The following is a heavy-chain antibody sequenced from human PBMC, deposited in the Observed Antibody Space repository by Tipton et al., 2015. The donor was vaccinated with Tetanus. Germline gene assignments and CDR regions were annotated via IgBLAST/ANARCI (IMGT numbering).Heavy chain of an antibody. CDR1: GYTLTELS. D-gene: IGHD1-26*01. Sequence: QSGPEVKKPGASVKVSCKVSGYTLTELSMHWVRQAPGKGLEWMGGFDPEDGETIYAQKFQGRVTMTEDTSTDTAYMELSSLRSGDTAVYYCATPAIVGATLFAFDIWGQGTMVTVSS. CDR3: ATPAIVGATLFAFDI. V-gene: IGHV1-24*01. J-gene: IGHJ3*02. CDR2: FDPEDGET.